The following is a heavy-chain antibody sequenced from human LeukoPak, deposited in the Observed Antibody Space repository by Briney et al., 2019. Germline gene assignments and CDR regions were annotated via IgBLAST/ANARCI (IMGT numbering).Heavy chain of an antibody. CDR2: IYYSGST. Sequence: PSETLSLTCTVSGGSISSSSYYWSWIRQPPGKGLEWIGYIYYSGSTNYNPSLKSRVTISVDTSKNQFSLKLSSVTAADTAVYYCARGRGVSAYWGQGTLVTVSS. CDR1: GGSISSSSYY. D-gene: IGHD3-10*01. J-gene: IGHJ4*02. V-gene: IGHV4-61*05. CDR3: ARGRGVSAY.